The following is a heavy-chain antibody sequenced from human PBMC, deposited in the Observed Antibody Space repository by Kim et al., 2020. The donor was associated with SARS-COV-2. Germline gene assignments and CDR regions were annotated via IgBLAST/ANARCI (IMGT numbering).Heavy chain of an antibody. Sequence: FTISRDNSKNTLYLQMNSLRAEDTAVYYCARDLDDILTGYYFFPLGISDYWGQGTLVTVSS. V-gene: IGHV3-30*01. CDR3: ARDLDDILTGYYFFPLGISDY. D-gene: IGHD3-9*01. J-gene: IGHJ4*02.